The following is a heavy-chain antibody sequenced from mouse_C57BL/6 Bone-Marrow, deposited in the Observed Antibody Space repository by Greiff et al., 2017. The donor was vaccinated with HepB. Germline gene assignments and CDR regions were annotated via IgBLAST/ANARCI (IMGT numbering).Heavy chain of an antibody. J-gene: IGHJ4*01. V-gene: IGHV1-64*01. CDR1: GYTFTSYW. CDR2: IHPNSGST. D-gene: IGHD1-1*01. Sequence: LQQPGAELVKPGASVKLSCKASGYTFTSYWMHWVKQRPGQGLEWIGMIHPNSGSTNYNEKFKSKATLTVDKSSSTAYMQLSSLTSEDSAVYYCATPDYYGSSYVGYYAMDYWGQGTSVTVSS. CDR3: ATPDYYGSSYVGYYAMDY.